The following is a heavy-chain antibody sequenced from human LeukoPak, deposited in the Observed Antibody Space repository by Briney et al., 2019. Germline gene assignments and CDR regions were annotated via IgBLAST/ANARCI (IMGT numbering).Heavy chain of an antibody. V-gene: IGHV4-59*01. CDR2: MYYSGST. D-gene: IGHD3-3*01. CDR3: ARDFGVVANWFDP. Sequence: SETLSLTCTVSGGSISSYYWSWIRQPPGEGLEWLGYMYYSGSTNYNPSLTSRVTISVDTSKNQFSLKLSSVTAADTAVYYCARDFGVVANWFDPGGQGTRVTVSS. J-gene: IGHJ5*02. CDR1: GGSISSYY.